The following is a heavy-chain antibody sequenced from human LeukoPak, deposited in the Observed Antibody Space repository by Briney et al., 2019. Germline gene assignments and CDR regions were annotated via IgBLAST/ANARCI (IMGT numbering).Heavy chain of an antibody. Sequence: SVKVSCKASGGTFSSYAISWVRQAPGQGLEWMGRIIPILGIANYAQKFQGRVTITADKSTSTAYMELSSLRSEDTAVYYCARDIVMVTYWFDPWGQGTLVTVSS. V-gene: IGHV1-69*04. J-gene: IGHJ5*02. CDR2: IIPILGIA. D-gene: IGHD5-18*01. CDR1: GGTFSSYA. CDR3: ARDIVMVTYWFDP.